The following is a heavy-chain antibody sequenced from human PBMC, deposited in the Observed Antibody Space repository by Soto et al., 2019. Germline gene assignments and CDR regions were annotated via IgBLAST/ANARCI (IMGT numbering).Heavy chain of an antibody. Sequence: QVHLQESGPGLVQSSGTLSLTCGVSGAPISTGNWWTWVRQPPGKGLEWIGEIYHGGNTNYRPSLRSRVPISVDKAKNQFSLRLSSVTAADTAVYYCARHSSYYYDSSAYYDSWGQGALVTVSS. J-gene: IGHJ5*01. CDR2: IYHGGNT. D-gene: IGHD3-22*01. CDR3: ARHSSYYYDSSAYYDS. V-gene: IGHV4-4*02. CDR1: GAPISTGNW.